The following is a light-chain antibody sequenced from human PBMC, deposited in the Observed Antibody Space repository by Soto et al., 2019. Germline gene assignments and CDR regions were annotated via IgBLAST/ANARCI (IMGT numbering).Light chain of an antibody. J-gene: IGLJ1*01. V-gene: IGLV2-14*03. CDR2: DVT. Sequence: QSALTQPASVSGSPGQSITIPCTGTSSDIGGYNSVSWYQHYPGKAPKLIIYDVTNRPSGVSHRFSGSKSGNTASLTISGLQAEDEADYYCMSYRTISTYVFGTGTKLTVL. CDR3: MSYRTISTYV. CDR1: SSDIGGYNS.